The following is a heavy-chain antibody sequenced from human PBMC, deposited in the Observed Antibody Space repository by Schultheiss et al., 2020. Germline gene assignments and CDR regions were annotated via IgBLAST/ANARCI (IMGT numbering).Heavy chain of an antibody. Sequence: SETLSLTCTVSGGSISSGSYYWSWIRLPAGKGLEYIGRVYTNGNINYNPSLNSRVTISIDTSKNQFSLSLNSVTAADTAIYYCAREPIGAPTGWHFDLWGRGALVTVSS. V-gene: IGHV4-61*02. CDR1: GGSISSGSYY. J-gene: IGHJ2*01. CDR2: VYTNGNI. CDR3: AREPIGAPTGWHFDL. D-gene: IGHD3-16*01.